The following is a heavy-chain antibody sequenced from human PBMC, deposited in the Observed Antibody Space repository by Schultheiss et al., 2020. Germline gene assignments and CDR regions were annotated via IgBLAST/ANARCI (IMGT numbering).Heavy chain of an antibody. CDR3: ARDHALLYYMDV. D-gene: IGHD3-10*01. V-gene: IGHV3-21*04. CDR2: ISGSGGST. CDR1: GFTFSSYG. J-gene: IGHJ6*03. Sequence: GGSLRLSCAASGFTFSSYGMHWVRQAPGKGLEWVSAISGSGGSTYYADSVKGRFTISRDNAKNSLYLQMNSLRAEDTAVYYCARDHALLYYMDVWGKGTTVTVSS.